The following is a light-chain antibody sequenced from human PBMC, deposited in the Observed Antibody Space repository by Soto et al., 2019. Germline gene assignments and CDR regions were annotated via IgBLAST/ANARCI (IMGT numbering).Light chain of an antibody. Sequence: DIQMTQSPSSLSASVGDRVTITCRASQSISSYLNWYQQKPGKAPKLLIYAASSLQSGVPSRFSGSGSGTDSTLTISSLQPEDFATYYCQPSYSTPIFTFGPGTKVDIK. CDR1: QSISSY. V-gene: IGKV1-39*01. J-gene: IGKJ3*01. CDR2: AAS. CDR3: QPSYSTPIFT.